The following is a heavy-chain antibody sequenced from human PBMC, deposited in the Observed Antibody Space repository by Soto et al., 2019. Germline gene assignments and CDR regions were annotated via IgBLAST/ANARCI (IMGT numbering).Heavy chain of an antibody. D-gene: IGHD5-12*01. CDR1: GGAFGSYA. CDR3: TRNRGYSSGYWGQDF. CDR2: IIPMFDTT. V-gene: IGHV1-69*01. J-gene: IGHJ4*02. Sequence: QVQLVQSGAGVKKPGASVKVSCKASGGAFGSYAINWVRQAPGQGLEWMGGIIPMFDTTNYAQRFQGRVTVTADESTSTVYLELTRLKSEDTAMYYCTRNRGYSSGYWGQDFWGQGTLVTVSS.